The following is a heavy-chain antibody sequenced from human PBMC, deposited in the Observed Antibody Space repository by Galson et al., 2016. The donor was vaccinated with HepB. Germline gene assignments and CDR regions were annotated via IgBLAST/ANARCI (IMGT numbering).Heavy chain of an antibody. CDR2: ILYDGTDK. V-gene: IGHV3-33*01. CDR1: GFTFSYYG. CDR3: ARDPYYYGMDV. Sequence: SLRLSCAASGFTFSYYGMHWVRQAPGKGLEWVAVILYDGTDKDYADSVKGRFTISRDSAKNSLYLQMNSLRDEDTAVYYCARDPYYYGMDVWGQGTTVTVSS. J-gene: IGHJ6*02.